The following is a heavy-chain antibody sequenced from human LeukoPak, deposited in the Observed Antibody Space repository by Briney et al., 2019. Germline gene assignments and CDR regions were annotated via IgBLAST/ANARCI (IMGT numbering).Heavy chain of an antibody. Sequence: GGSLRLSSAASAFTFRIHGMHRIRQAPGKGLEWVAVIWYDGSNKYYADSVKGRFTISRDNSKNTLYLQMNSLRAEDTAVYYCASDGPSRVSPDYWGQGTLATVSS. J-gene: IGHJ4*02. CDR2: IWYDGSNK. D-gene: IGHD6-13*01. CDR1: AFTFRIHG. V-gene: IGHV3-33*01. CDR3: ASDGPSRVSPDY.